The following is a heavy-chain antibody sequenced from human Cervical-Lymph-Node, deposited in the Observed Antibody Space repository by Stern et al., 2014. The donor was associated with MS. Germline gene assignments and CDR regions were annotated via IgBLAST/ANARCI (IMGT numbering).Heavy chain of an antibody. Sequence: QVQLVESGAEVKKPGSSVKVSCKASVGTFSSYAISWVLQAPGQGLEWMGGIIPNFCTANYAQKFPGRLPITADESTSTAYMELSSLRSEDTAVYYCARHMAGTFYYGMDVWGQGTTVTVSS. CDR2: IIPNFCTA. D-gene: IGHD6-19*01. V-gene: IGHV1-69*01. CDR3: ARHMAGTFYYGMDV. CDR1: VGTFSSYA. J-gene: IGHJ6*02.